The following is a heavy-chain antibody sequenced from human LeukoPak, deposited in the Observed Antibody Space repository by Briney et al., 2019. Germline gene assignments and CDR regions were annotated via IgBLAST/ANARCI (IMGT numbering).Heavy chain of an antibody. CDR2: INHSGST. D-gene: IGHD6-6*01. V-gene: IGHV4-34*01. Sequence: SETLSLTCAVYGGSFSGYYWSWIRRPPGKGLEWIGEINHSGSTNYNPSLRSRVTISVDTSKNQFSLKLGSVTAADTAVYYCARMDSSSCVDYWGQGTLVTVSS. J-gene: IGHJ4*02. CDR1: GGSFSGYY. CDR3: ARMDSSSCVDY.